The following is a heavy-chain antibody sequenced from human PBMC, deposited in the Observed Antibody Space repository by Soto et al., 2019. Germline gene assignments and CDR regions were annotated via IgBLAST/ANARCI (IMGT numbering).Heavy chain of an antibody. J-gene: IGHJ4*02. CDR1: GFTFSSYA. Sequence: GGSLRLSCAASGFTFSSYAMSWVRQAPGKGLEWVSAISGSGGSTYYADSVKGRFTISRDNSKNTLYLQMNSLRAEDTAVYHCATHWGGYYDFWSGYYTGPTFDYWGQGTLVTVSS. D-gene: IGHD3-3*01. CDR3: ATHWGGYYDFWSGYYTGPTFDY. V-gene: IGHV3-23*01. CDR2: ISGSGGST.